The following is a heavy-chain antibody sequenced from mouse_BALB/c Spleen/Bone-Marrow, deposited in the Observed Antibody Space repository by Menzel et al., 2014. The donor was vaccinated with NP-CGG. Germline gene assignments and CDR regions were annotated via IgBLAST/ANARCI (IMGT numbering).Heavy chain of an antibody. J-gene: IGHJ2*01. CDR1: GFNIKDTY. Sequence: EVQLVESGAELVKPGASVKLSCTASGFNIKDTYMHWVKQRPEQGLEWIGRIDPANGNTKYDPKSQGKATITADTSSNTAYLQLSSLTSEDTAVYYCARLITTDYWGQGTTLTVSS. D-gene: IGHD2-4*01. CDR3: ARLITTDY. CDR2: IDPANGNT. V-gene: IGHV14-3*02.